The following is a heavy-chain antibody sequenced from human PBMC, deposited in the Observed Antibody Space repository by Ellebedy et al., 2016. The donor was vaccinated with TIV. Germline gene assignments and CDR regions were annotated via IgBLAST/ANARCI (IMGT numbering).Heavy chain of an antibody. CDR3: ARDQVERMGGWSLYRAFDI. CDR1: GFTFSGYW. D-gene: IGHD6-19*01. CDR2: INSDGSST. V-gene: IGHV3-74*01. Sequence: GGSLRLSCAASGFTFSGYWMHWVRQAPGKGLVWVSRINSDGSSTSYADSVKGRFTISRDNAKNTLYVQMNSLRAEDTAVYYCARDQVERMGGWSLYRAFDIWGQGTMVTVSS. J-gene: IGHJ3*02.